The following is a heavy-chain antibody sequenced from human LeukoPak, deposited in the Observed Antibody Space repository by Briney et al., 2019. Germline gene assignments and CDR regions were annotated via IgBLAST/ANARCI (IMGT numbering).Heavy chain of an antibody. J-gene: IGHJ4*02. V-gene: IGHV3-30*18. Sequence: GGSLRLSCAASGFTFSSYGMHWVRQAPGKGLEWVAVISYDGSNKYYADSVKGRFTISRDNSKNTLYLQMNSLRAEDTAVYYCAKDRSLDYWGQGTLVTVSS. CDR1: GFTFSSYG. CDR2: ISYDGSNK. CDR3: AKDRSLDY.